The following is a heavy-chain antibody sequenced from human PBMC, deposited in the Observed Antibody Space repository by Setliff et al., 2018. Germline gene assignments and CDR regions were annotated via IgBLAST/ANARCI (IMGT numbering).Heavy chain of an antibody. V-gene: IGHV3-66*01. CDR2: IYTDGTT. J-gene: IGHJ4*01. CDR1: GFTVSSNY. CDR3: VRGLPFDY. Sequence: GGSLRLSCAASGFTVSSNYMSWVRQAPGKGPEYVSIIYTDGTTYYTDSVKGRFTISRDNSKNTLYLQLNSLRAEDTAVYYCVRGLPFDYWG.